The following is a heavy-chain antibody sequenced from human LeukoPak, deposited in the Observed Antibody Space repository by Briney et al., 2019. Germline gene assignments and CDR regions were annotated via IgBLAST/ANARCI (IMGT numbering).Heavy chain of an antibody. J-gene: IGHJ4*02. CDR3: ARDGDTATGDY. CDR2: INNDGSST. D-gene: IGHD2-21*02. V-gene: IGHV3-74*01. CDR1: GFTFSSYS. Sequence: GGSLRLSCAASGFTFSSYSMSWVRQAPGKGLVWVSRINNDGSSTSYADSVKGRFTISRDNAKNTLYLQMNSLRAEDTAVYYCARDGDTATGDYWGQGTLVTVSS.